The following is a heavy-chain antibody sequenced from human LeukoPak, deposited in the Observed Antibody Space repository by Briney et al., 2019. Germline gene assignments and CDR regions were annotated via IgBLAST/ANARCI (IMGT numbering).Heavy chain of an antibody. CDR1: GFTFNNYA. Sequence: GGSLRLSCADSGFTFNNYAMSWVRPMPGKGLEGMGIIYPGDSDTRYSPSFQGQVTISADKSISTAYLQWSSLKASDTAMYYCARHGIAAAGHDAFDIWGQGTMVTVSS. D-gene: IGHD6-13*01. J-gene: IGHJ3*02. CDR2: IYPGDSDT. V-gene: IGHV5-51*01. CDR3: ARHGIAAAGHDAFDI.